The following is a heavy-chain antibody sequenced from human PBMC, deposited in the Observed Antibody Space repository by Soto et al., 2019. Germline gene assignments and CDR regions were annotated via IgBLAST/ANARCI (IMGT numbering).Heavy chain of an antibody. Sequence: GGSLRLSCAASGFTFSSYPMHWVRQAPGKGLEWVAVISYDETRKYYADSVKGRFTISRDNSKNTLYLQMNSLRAEDTAVYYCVRCWGTGDGSNLGYNWLDPWGQGTLVTVSS. CDR2: ISYDETRK. D-gene: IGHD1-1*01. J-gene: IGHJ5*02. CDR3: VRCWGTGDGSNLGYNWLDP. V-gene: IGHV3-30-3*01. CDR1: GFTFSSYP.